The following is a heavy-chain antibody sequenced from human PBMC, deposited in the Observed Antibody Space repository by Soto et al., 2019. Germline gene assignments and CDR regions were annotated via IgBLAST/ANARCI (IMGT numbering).Heavy chain of an antibody. CDR2: ISYDGSDK. D-gene: IGHD3-22*01. Sequence: GGSLRLSCAASGFTFSSYAMHWVRQAPGKGLEWVALISYDGSDKDYADSVKGRFTISRDNSRNTLFLQMNSLRAEDTAVYYCVYYYYRYYGNSSYYRYLAYWGQGTLVTVSS. J-gene: IGHJ4*02. CDR3: VYYYYRYYGNSSYYRYLAY. CDR1: GFTFSSYA. V-gene: IGHV3-30-3*01.